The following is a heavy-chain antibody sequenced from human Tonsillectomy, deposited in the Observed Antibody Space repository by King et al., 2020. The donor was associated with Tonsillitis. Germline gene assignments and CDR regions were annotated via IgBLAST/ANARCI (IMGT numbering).Heavy chain of an antibody. Sequence: VQLVESGGGLVQPGRSLRLSCAASGFTFSTYHMHWVRQAPGKGLEWGALIWYDGSHKYYADSVRGRFTVSRDNSENTLYLEMNSLRAEDTAVYFCTSESSGDYGSSSFDFWGQGTLVTVSS. CDR2: IWYDGSHK. V-gene: IGHV3-33*01. CDR1: GFTFSTYH. J-gene: IGHJ4*02. D-gene: IGHD4/OR15-4a*01. CDR3: TSESSGDYGSSSFDF.